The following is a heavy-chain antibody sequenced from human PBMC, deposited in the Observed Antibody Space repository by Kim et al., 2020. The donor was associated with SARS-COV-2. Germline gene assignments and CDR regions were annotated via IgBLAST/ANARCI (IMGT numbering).Heavy chain of an antibody. CDR1: GFTFSSYA. J-gene: IGHJ6*02. CDR3: AKAATSRSWYSSSWYMGYYYGMDV. D-gene: IGHD6-13*01. V-gene: IGHV3-23*01. CDR2: ISGSGGST. Sequence: GGSLRLSCAASGFTFSSYAMSWVRQAPGKGLEWVSAISGSGGSTYYADSVKGRFTISRDNSKNTLYLQMNSLRAEDTAVYYCAKAATSRSWYSSSWYMGYYYGMDVWGQGTTVTVSS.